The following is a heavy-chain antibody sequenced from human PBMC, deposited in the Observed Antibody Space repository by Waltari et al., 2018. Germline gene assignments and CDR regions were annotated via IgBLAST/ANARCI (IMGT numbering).Heavy chain of an antibody. V-gene: IGHV3-74*01. CDR3: ARSRIGATGYSSVDY. Sequence: EVQLVESGGGLVQPGGSLRLSCAASGFTFSSYWLHWVRQAPGKGLVWVSRINSDGSSTSYADSVKGRFTISRDNAKNTLYLQMNSLRAEDTAVYYCARSRIGATGYSSVDYWGQGTLVTVSS. CDR2: INSDGSST. J-gene: IGHJ4*02. CDR1: GFTFSSYW. D-gene: IGHD3-9*01.